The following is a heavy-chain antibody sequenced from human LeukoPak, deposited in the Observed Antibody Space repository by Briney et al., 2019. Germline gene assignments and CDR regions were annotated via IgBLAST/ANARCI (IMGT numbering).Heavy chain of an antibody. V-gene: IGHV3-9*01. J-gene: IGHJ4*02. Sequence: GGSLRLSCAASGFTFDDYAMHWVRHAPGKGLEWVSGISWNSGSIGYADSVKGRFTISRDNAKNSLYLQMNSLRAEDTALYYCAKDMAYYDSSGAKDYWGQGTLVTVSS. CDR3: AKDMAYYDSSGAKDY. D-gene: IGHD3-22*01. CDR2: ISWNSGSI. CDR1: GFTFDDYA.